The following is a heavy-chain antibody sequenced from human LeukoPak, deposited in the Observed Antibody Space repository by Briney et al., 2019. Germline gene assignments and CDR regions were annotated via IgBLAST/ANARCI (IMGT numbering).Heavy chain of an antibody. CDR3: ARWRGQQSEFDL. CDR2: INQDGSQT. CDR1: RFTFSNYR. V-gene: IGHV3-7*01. J-gene: IGHJ4*02. Sequence: PGGSLRLSCAASRFTFSNYRISWVRQPPGKGLDWVAHINQDGSQTSYVDSVKGRFTISRDNAKSALYLQMNSLRAEDTAVYYCARWRGQQSEFDLWGRGNLVSVSS. D-gene: IGHD4-11*01.